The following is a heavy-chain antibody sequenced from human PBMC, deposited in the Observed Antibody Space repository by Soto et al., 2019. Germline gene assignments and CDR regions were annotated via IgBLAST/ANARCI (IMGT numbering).Heavy chain of an antibody. J-gene: IGHJ4*02. Sequence: EVQLVESGGALAQPGGSLRLSCAASRFTFSSYEMNWVRQAPGKGLEWVSYISSSGYTVYYADSVRGRFTISRDNTRNSLYLQMNSLRDEDTALDDCVRYCGTTRCNGVATRTFDYWGQGTLVTVSS. D-gene: IGHD2-2*01. CDR3: VRYCGTTRCNGVATRTFDY. V-gene: IGHV3-48*03. CDR1: RFTFSSYE. CDR2: ISSSGYTV.